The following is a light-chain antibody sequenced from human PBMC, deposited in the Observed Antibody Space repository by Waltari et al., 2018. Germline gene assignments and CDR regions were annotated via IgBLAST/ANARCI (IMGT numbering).Light chain of an antibody. J-gene: IGLJ2*01. CDR3: QAWDSSTAV. V-gene: IGLV3-1*01. CDR2: QDS. CDR1: KWGDKY. Sequence: SYELTQPPSVSVSPGQTASITCSGDKWGDKYACWYQQKPGQSPVLVIHQDSKRPSGIPERFSGSNSGNTATLTISGTQAMDEADYYCQAWDSSTAVFGGGTKLTVL.